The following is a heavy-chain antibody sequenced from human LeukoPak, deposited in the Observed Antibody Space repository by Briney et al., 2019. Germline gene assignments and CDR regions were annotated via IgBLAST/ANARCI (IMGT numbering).Heavy chain of an antibody. V-gene: IGHV3-23*01. D-gene: IGHD4-17*01. CDR1: GFTFSSYG. Sequence: GSLRLSCAASGFTFSSYGMSWVRQAPGKGLEWVSAISGSGGSTYYADSVTGRFSISRDNSKKTLYLQMNSLRAEDTAVYYCAKANYGDYNSQFDYGGQGTLVTVS. CDR2: ISGSGGST. CDR3: AKANYGDYNSQFDY. J-gene: IGHJ4*02.